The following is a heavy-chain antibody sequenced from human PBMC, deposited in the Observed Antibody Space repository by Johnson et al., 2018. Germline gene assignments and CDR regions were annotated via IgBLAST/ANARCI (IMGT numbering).Heavy chain of an antibody. CDR3: ARGSGYDYYYNYYSMDV. J-gene: IGHJ6*02. D-gene: IGHD5-12*01. CDR2: INHSGST. Sequence: QVRLQQGGAGLLKPSETLSLSCAVYAGSFRGYYWSWIRQPPGKGLEWIGEINHSGSTNYNPSLKSRVTISVDTSKNHFSLKLNSVTAADTAVYYCARGSGYDYYYNYYSMDVWGQGTTVTVSS. CDR1: AGSFRGYY. V-gene: IGHV4-34*01.